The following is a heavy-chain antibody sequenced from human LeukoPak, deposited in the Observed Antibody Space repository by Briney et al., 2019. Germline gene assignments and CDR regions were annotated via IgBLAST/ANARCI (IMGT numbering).Heavy chain of an antibody. V-gene: IGHV1-18*01. J-gene: IGHJ4*02. D-gene: IGHD2-8*01. Sequence: ASVKVSCKTSGYSENFYGITWVRQVAGQGLEWMGWISAQHGQTEYAPNSQDRVTMTTDTYTNTAYLELRSLRSDDTAVYYCAGSLGYCTSNVCYLKYWGQGTLVTVSS. CDR1: GYSENFYG. CDR3: AGSLGYCTSNVCYLKY. CDR2: ISAQHGQT.